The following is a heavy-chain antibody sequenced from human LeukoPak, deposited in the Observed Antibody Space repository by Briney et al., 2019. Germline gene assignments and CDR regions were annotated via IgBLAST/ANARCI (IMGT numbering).Heavy chain of an antibody. Sequence: SETLSLTCTVSGGSISSYYWSWLRQPPGKGLEWIGYIYYSGSTNYNPSLKSRVTISVDTSKNQFSLKLSSVTAADTAVYYCARDKGWLVLWGQGTLVTVSS. V-gene: IGHV4-59*01. D-gene: IGHD6-19*01. CDR2: IYYSGST. CDR3: ARDKGWLVL. J-gene: IGHJ4*02. CDR1: GGSISSYY.